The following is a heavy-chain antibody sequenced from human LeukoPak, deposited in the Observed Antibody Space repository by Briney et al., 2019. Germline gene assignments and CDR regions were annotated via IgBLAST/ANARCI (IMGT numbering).Heavy chain of an antibody. D-gene: IGHD5-18*01. CDR3: ARTTEGGYTYDYFYYYYMDV. V-gene: IGHV4-34*01. Sequence: SETLSLTCAVYGGSFSGYYWSWIRQPPGKGLEWMGEINQSGSSNYNPSLKSRVTISVDTSKTHFSLKLSSVTAADTAVYYCARTTEGGYTYDYFYYYYMDVWGKGTTVTVSS. CDR1: GGSFSGYY. CDR2: INQSGSS. J-gene: IGHJ6*03.